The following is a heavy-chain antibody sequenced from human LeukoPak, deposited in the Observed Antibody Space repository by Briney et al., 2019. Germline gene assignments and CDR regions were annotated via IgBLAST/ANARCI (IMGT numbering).Heavy chain of an antibody. CDR3: ARGSVAGTFRVDHWYFDL. CDR1: GGSISSSSYY. V-gene: IGHV4-39*07. CDR2: IYYSGST. J-gene: IGHJ2*01. Sequence: PSQTLSLTCTVSGGSISSSSYYWGWIRQPPGKGLEWIGSIYYSGSTYYNPSLKSRVTISVDTSKNQFSLKLSSVTAADTAVYYCARGSVAGTFRVDHWYFDLWGRGTLVTVSS. D-gene: IGHD6-19*01.